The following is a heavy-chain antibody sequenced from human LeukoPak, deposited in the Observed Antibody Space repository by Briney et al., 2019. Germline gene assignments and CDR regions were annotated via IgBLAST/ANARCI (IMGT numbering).Heavy chain of an antibody. CDR3: AKQWVDC. J-gene: IGHJ4*02. CDR1: GFTFNNYA. CDR2: ISESGDKT. Sequence: GGSLRLSCAASGFTFNNYAMNWVRQASGKGLEWVSAISESGDKTHYADSVKGRFTISRDNSQNTLYLQMNSLRAEDTALYYCAKQWVDCWGQGTLVTVSS. D-gene: IGHD1-26*01. V-gene: IGHV3-23*01.